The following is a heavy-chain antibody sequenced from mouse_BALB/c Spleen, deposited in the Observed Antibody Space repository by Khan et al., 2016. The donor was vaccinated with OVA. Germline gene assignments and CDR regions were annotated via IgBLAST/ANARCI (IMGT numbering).Heavy chain of an antibody. V-gene: IGHV5-17*02. D-gene: IGHD1-1*01. CDR2: ISSDSSTI. CDR1: GFTFSSFG. CDR3: TRSFYYGYYFDY. J-gene: IGHJ2*01. Sequence: EVELVESGGGLVQPGGSRKLSCAASGFTFSSFGMHWVRQAPEKGPEWVAYISSDSSTIYYGDTVKGRFTISRDNPKNTLFLQMTSLRSDDTAMYYCTRSFYYGYYFDYWGQGTTLTVSS.